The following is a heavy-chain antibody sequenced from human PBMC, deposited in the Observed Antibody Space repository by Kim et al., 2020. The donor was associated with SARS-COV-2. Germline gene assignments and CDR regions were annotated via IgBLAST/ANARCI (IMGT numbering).Heavy chain of an antibody. V-gene: IGHV3-33*05. CDR3: ATNRLKGTICSGVGCYRGFEY. J-gene: IGHJ4*02. CDR2: VSNDGSIK. CDR1: GFTFSSYG. Sequence: GGSLRLSCATSGFTFSSYGMHWVRQAPGKGLEWVAVVSNDGSIKYYADSVKGRFTISRDNSKNTLYLQMNSLRAEDTTIYYCATNRLKGTICSGVGCYRGFEYWGQGTLVTVSS. D-gene: IGHD2-15*01.